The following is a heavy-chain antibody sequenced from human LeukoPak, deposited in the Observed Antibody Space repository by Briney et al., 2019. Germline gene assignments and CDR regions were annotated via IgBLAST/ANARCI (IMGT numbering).Heavy chain of an antibody. CDR2: ISAYNGNT. CDR1: GYTFTSYG. Sequence: GASVKVSCKSSGYTFTSYGISWVRQAPGQGLEWMGWISAYNGNTNYAQRLQGRVTITTDTSTSTAYMELRSLRSDDTAVYYCARGGYCSSTSCPAPFDYWSQGTLVTVS. V-gene: IGHV1-18*01. CDR3: ARGGYCSSTSCPAPFDY. D-gene: IGHD2-2*01. J-gene: IGHJ4*02.